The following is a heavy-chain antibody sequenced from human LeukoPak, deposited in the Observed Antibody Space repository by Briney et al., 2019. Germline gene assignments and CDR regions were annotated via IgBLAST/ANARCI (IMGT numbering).Heavy chain of an antibody. J-gene: IGHJ4*02. CDR3: AREGPYSSGWYGWPSDY. D-gene: IGHD6-19*01. CDR1: GFTFSSYW. Sequence: GGSLRLSCAASGFTFSSYWMHWVRHAPGKGLVWVSRINRDGSSTSYADSGQGRFTISRYNSKSTLYLQMNSLRAEDTAVYYCAREGPYSSGWYGWPSDYWGQGTLVTVSS. V-gene: IGHV3-74*01. CDR2: INRDGSST.